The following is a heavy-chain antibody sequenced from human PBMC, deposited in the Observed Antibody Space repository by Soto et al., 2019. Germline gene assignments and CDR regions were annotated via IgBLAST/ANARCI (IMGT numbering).Heavy chain of an antibody. CDR3: ARDLKITFGGVIARFDY. CDR2: ISSSSSYI. J-gene: IGHJ4*02. CDR1: GFTFSSYS. V-gene: IGHV3-21*01. D-gene: IGHD3-16*02. Sequence: GSLRLSCAASGFTFSSYSMNWVRQAPGRGLEWVSSISSSSSYIYYADSVKGRFTISRDNAKNSLYLQMNSLRAEDTAVYYCARDLKITFGGVIARFDYWGQGTLVTVSS.